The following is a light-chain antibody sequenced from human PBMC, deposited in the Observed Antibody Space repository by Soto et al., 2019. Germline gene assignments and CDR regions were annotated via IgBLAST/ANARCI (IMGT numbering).Light chain of an antibody. J-gene: IGLJ3*02. CDR1: SSDVGGYHY. V-gene: IGLV2-14*01. CDR3: QSFDSSLTAWV. CDR2: GVS. Sequence: QSALTQPASVSGSPGQSITISCTGSSSDVGGYHYVSWYQQYPGEAPKLVISGVSNRPSGVPDRFSWSRSGTSASLAISGLQAEDEADYYCQSFDSSLTAWVFGGGTKLTVL.